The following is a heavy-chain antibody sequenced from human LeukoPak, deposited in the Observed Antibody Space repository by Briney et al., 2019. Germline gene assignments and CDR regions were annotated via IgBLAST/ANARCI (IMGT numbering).Heavy chain of an antibody. CDR3: AKDQGVGSGYDSSGYYPDAFDI. CDR1: GFTFSSYA. V-gene: IGHV3-23*01. CDR2: ISGSGGST. Sequence: GRSLRLSCAASGFTFSSYAMSWVRQAPGKGLEWVSAISGSGGSTYYADSVKGRFTISRDNSKNTLYLQMNSLRAEDTAVYYCAKDQGVGSGYDSSGYYPDAFDIWGQGTMVTVSS. J-gene: IGHJ3*02. D-gene: IGHD3-22*01.